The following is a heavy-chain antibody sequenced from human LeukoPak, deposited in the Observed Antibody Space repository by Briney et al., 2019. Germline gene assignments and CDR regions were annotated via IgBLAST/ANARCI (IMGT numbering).Heavy chain of an antibody. J-gene: IGHJ4*02. Sequence: SETLSLTCTVSGRSFSSSIYYWGWIRQPPGKGLEWIGSIYYSGSTSYNPSLKSRVTISVDTSKNQFSLNLASVTAADTAVYYCASRNDILTGYVFDFWGQGTLVTVSS. V-gene: IGHV4-39*01. D-gene: IGHD3-9*01. CDR1: GRSFSSSIYY. CDR3: ASRNDILTGYVFDF. CDR2: IYYSGST.